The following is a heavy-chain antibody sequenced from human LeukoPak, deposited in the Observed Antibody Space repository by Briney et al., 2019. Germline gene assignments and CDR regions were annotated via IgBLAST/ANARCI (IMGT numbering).Heavy chain of an antibody. D-gene: IGHD6-19*01. CDR3: ARDEGSGWYRVYNWFDP. J-gene: IGHJ5*02. CDR2: INPSGGST. Sequence: GASVKVSCKASGYTFTSYYMHWVRQAPGQGLEWMGIINPSGGSTSYAQKFQGRVTMTRDMSTSTVYMELSSLRSDDTAVYYCARDEGSGWYRVYNWFDPWGQGTLVTVSS. V-gene: IGHV1-46*01. CDR1: GYTFTSYY.